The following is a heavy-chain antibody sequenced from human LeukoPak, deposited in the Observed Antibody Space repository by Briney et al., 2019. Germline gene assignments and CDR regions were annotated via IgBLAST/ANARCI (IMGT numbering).Heavy chain of an antibody. J-gene: IGHJ6*03. CDR3: AKGISGPAYYYYYMDV. V-gene: IGHV3-23*01. CDR2: ISGSGGST. D-gene: IGHD2-15*01. Sequence: GGSLRLSCAASGFTFSSYWVSWVRQAPGKGLEWVSAISGSGGSTYYADSVKGRFTISRDNSKNTLYLQMNSLRAEDTAVYYCAKGISGPAYYYYYMDVWGKGTTVTVSS. CDR1: GFTFSSYW.